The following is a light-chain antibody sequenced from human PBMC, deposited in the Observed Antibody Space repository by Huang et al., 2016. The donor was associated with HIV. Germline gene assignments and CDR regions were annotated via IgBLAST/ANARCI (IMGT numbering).Light chain of an antibody. J-gene: IGKJ4*01. CDR2: AAS. V-gene: IGKV1-39*01. CDR1: QSISSY. Sequence: IQMTQSPSSLSASVGDRVTITCRASQSISSYLNWYQQKPGKAPNLLIYAASSLQSGVPSRFSGSGSGTDFTLTISSLQPEEFATYYCQQSYSLLTFGGGTKVEIK. CDR3: QQSYSLLT.